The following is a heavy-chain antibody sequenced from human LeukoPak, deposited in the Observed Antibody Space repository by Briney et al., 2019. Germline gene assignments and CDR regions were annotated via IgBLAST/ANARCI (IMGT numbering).Heavy chain of an antibody. Sequence: SETLSLTCTVSGGSISSYYWSWIRQPAGKGLEWIGRIYTSGSTNYNPSLKSRVTMSVDTSKNQFSLKLSPVTAADTAVYYCARDCSSTSCYTWGSPDPSGWYFDLWGRGTLVTVSS. CDR3: ARDCSSTSCYTWGSPDPSGWYFDL. J-gene: IGHJ2*01. D-gene: IGHD2-2*02. CDR2: IYTSGST. CDR1: GGSISSYY. V-gene: IGHV4-4*07.